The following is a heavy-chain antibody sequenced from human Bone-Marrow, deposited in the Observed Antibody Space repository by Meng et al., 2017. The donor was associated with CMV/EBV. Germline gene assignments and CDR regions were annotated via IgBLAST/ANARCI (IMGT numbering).Heavy chain of an antibody. D-gene: IGHD2-15*01. CDR1: GFTFSSYW. CDR2: INSDETST. J-gene: IGHJ4*02. V-gene: IGHV3-74*01. Sequence: GESLKISCAASGFTFSSYWLHWVRQAPGKGLVWVSRINSDETSTRSADSVKGRFTISTDNAKNTLYLHVNSLRAEDTAVYYCAGGGQELLRSGGDYWGQGTLVTVSS. CDR3: AGGGQELLRSGGDY.